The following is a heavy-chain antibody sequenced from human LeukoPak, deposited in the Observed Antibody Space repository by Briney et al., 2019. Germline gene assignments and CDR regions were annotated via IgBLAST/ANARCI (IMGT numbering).Heavy chain of an antibody. V-gene: IGHV1-69*05. CDR3: ARDLENCSGGSCPYYYYYYMDV. CDR1: GGTFSSYA. Sequence: GASVKVSCKASGGTFSSYAISWVRQAPGQGLEWMGRIIPIFGTANYAQKFQGRVTITTEESTSTAYMELSSLRSEDTAVYYCARDLENCSGGSCPYYYYYYMDVWGKGTTVTVSS. CDR2: IIPIFGTA. J-gene: IGHJ6*03. D-gene: IGHD2-15*01.